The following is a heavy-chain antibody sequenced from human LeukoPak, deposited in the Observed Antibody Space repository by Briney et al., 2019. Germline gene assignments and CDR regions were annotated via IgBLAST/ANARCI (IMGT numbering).Heavy chain of an antibody. V-gene: IGHV1-18*01. J-gene: IGHJ4*02. Sequence: ASVKVSCKASGYTFTSYGIRWVRQAPGQGLEWMGWISTYNGDTNYAQKLQCRVTMTTDTSTSTAYMALRSLRSDDTAVYYCARDHNWVVDYWGQGTLVTVSS. CDR2: ISTYNGDT. CDR3: ARDHNWVVDY. D-gene: IGHD1-1*01. CDR1: GYTFTSYG.